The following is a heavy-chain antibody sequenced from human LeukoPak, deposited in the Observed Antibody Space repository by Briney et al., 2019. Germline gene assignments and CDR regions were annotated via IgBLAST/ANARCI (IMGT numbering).Heavy chain of an antibody. CDR3: ARGTSMVRGVRDDAFDI. CDR2: IYHSGTT. Sequence: SETLSLTCTVSGYSISSGYFWGWIRQPPGKGLEWIANIYHSGTTYYNPSLKSRVTMSVDTSKNHFSLRLSSVTAADTAVYYCARGTSMVRGVRDDAFDIWGQGTMVTVSS. D-gene: IGHD3-10*01. CDR1: GYSISSGYF. V-gene: IGHV4-38-2*02. J-gene: IGHJ3*02.